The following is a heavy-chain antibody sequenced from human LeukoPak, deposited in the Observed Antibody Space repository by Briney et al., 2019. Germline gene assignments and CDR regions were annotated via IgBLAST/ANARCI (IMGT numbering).Heavy chain of an antibody. D-gene: IGHD6-13*01. Sequence: PGGSLRLSCAASGFTFSSYGMHWVRQAPGKGLEWVAVISYDGSNKYYADSVKGRFTISRDNSKNTLYLQMNSLRAEDTAVYYCARDNLRAAAGTLYAFDIWGQGTMVTVSS. CDR2: ISYDGSNK. J-gene: IGHJ3*02. V-gene: IGHV3-30*03. CDR1: GFTFSSYG. CDR3: ARDNLRAAAGTLYAFDI.